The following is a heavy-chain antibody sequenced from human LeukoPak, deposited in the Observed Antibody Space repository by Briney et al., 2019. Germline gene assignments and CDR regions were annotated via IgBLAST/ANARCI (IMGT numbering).Heavy chain of an antibody. V-gene: IGHV3-73*01. Sequence: GGSLRLSCAASGFTFSGSAMHWVRQASGKGLEWVGRIRSKANSYATAYAASVKGRFTISRDDSKNTAYLQMNSLKTEDTAVYYYTRQEFSGYDRSFDYWGQGTLVTVSS. CDR2: IRSKANSYAT. J-gene: IGHJ4*02. CDR3: TRQEFSGYDRSFDY. D-gene: IGHD5-12*01. CDR1: GFTFSGSA.